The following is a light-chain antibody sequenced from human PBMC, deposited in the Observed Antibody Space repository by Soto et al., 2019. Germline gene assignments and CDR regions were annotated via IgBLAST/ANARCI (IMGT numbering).Light chain of an antibody. CDR3: FSYPASDMWV. Sequence: QSALTQPRSVSGSPGQSVTISCTGTNSDVGAYTLVSWYQQLPGKAPKLIISAVTYRPSGVPDRFSGSKSGNTASLTISGLQTEDEADYYCFSYPASDMWVFGGGTKLTVL. V-gene: IGLV2-11*01. CDR2: AVT. CDR1: NSDVGAYTL. J-gene: IGLJ3*02.